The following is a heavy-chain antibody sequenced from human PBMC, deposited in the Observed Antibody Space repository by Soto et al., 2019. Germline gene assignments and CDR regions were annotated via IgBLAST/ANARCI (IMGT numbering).Heavy chain of an antibody. V-gene: IGHV1-69*12. J-gene: IGHJ6*02. CDR2: IIPIFGTA. CDR3: ARGIVATMGSTTAYYYGMDV. CDR1: GGTFSSYA. Sequence: QVQLVQSGAEVKKPGSSVKVSCKASGGTFSSYAISWVRQAPGQGLEWMGGIIPIFGTANYAQKFQGRVTIPADESTGTAYMELSSLRSEDTAVYYCARGIVATMGSTTAYYYGMDVWGQGTTVTVSS. D-gene: IGHD5-12*01.